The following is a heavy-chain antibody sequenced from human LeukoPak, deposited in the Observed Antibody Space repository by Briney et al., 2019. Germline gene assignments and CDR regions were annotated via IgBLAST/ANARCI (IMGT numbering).Heavy chain of an antibody. J-gene: IGHJ4*02. CDR1: GFTFSDYY. CDR3: ARHSSSWPFDY. D-gene: IGHD6-13*01. Sequence: PGGSLRLSCAASGFTFSDYYMSWIRQAPGKGLEWVSSISSSSSYIYYADSVKGRFTISRDNAKNSLYLQMNSLRAEDTAVYYCARHSSSWPFDYWGQGTLVTVSS. V-gene: IGHV3-11*06. CDR2: ISSSSSYI.